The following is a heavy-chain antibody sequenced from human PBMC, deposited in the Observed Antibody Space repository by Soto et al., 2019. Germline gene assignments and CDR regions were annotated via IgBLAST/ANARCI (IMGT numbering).Heavy chain of an antibody. V-gene: IGHV1-69*01. J-gene: IGHJ6*02. D-gene: IGHD3-3*01. CDR1: GGTFSSYA. CDR2: IIPIFGTA. Sequence: QVQLVQSGAEVKKPGSSVKVSCKASGGTFSSYAISWVRQAPGQGLEWMGGIIPIFGTANYAQKFQGRVTITADESTSTAYMELSSLRSYDTAVYYCARSTIFGVVITNYYYYGMDVWGQGTTVTVSS. CDR3: ARSTIFGVVITNYYYYGMDV.